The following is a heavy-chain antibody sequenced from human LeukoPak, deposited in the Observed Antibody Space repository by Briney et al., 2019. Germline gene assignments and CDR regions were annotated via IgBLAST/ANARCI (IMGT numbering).Heavy chain of an antibody. CDR2: INHSGST. V-gene: IGHV4-34*01. Sequence: SETLSLTCAVYGGSFSGYYWSWIRQPPGKGLEWIGEINHSGSTNYNPSLKSRVSISVDTSKNQFSLKLTSVTAADTGVYYCARGRSSGWFPFWYWGQGTLVTVSS. CDR1: GGSFSGYY. D-gene: IGHD6-19*01. J-gene: IGHJ4*02. CDR3: ARGRSSGWFPFWY.